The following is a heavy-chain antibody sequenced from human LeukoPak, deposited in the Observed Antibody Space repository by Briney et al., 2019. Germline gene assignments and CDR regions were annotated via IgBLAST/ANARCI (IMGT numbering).Heavy chain of an antibody. J-gene: IGHJ4*02. CDR1: GGSISSYY. V-gene: IGHV4-59*08. D-gene: IGHD3-16*01. Sequence: SETLSLTCTVSGGSISSYYWSWIRQPPGKGLEWVGYISYSGSTNYNPSLKSRVSISVDTSKNQFSLKLSSVTAADTAVYYCARLGAGDYGAYWGQGTQVTVSS. CDR2: ISYSGST. CDR3: ARLGAGDYGAY.